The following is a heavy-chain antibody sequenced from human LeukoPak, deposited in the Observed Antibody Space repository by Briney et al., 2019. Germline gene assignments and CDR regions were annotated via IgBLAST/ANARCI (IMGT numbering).Heavy chain of an antibody. CDR2: IKSITDGGTT. CDR3: TTLVASAY. CDR1: GFTFSNAW. Sequence: PVGSLRLSCAASGFTFSNAWMSWGRQAPGKGLEWGVRIKSITDGGTTDYAAPVKGRFTTSRDDSKNTLYLQMNSLKTEDTAVYYCTTLVASAYWGQGTLVTVSS. V-gene: IGHV3-15*01. J-gene: IGHJ4*02.